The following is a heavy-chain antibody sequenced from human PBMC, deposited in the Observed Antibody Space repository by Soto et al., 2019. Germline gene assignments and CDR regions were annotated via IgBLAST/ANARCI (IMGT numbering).Heavy chain of an antibody. CDR1: GGTFSSYA. D-gene: IGHD3-3*01. Sequence: QVQLVQSGAEVKKPGSSVKVSCKASGGTFSSYAISWVRQAPGQGLEWMGGIIPIFGTANYAQKFQGRVTITADESTSTASMELSSMRSEDQAGDYGARGGGDFWPWGWGQGTLVTVSS. CDR2: IIPIFGTA. V-gene: IGHV1-69*12. J-gene: IGHJ4*02. CDR3: ARGGGDFWPWG.